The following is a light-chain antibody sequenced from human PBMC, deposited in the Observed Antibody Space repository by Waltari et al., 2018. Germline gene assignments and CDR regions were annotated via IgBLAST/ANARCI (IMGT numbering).Light chain of an antibody. J-gene: IGKJ2*01. CDR2: AAS. V-gene: IGKV3-20*01. CDR3: QQYSSSVMYT. Sequence: FLTQAPDTLSLSPGERATLSCGASQSVSRSRLAWYQNRPGHAPRLLMYAASTRATRIPDRFSGSGSGTDFSLSISRVEPEDFAVYYCQQYSSSVMYTFGQGTKLEIK. CDR1: QSVSRSR.